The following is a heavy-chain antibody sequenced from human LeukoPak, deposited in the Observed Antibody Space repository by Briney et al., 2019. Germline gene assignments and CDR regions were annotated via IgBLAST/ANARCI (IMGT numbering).Heavy chain of an antibody. CDR3: AGESFLWGDSSGYYDY. CDR2: IYSGGST. J-gene: IGHJ4*02. CDR1: GFTVSSNY. Sequence: PGGSLRLSCAASGFTVSSNYMSWVRQAPGKGLEWVSVIYSGGSTYYADSVKGRFTISRDNSKNTLYLQMNSLRAEDTAVYYCAGESFLWGDSSGYYDYWGQGTLVTVSS. V-gene: IGHV3-53*01. D-gene: IGHD3-22*01.